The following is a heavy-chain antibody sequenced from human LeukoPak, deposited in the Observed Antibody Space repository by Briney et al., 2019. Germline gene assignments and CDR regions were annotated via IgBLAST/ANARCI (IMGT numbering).Heavy chain of an antibody. CDR3: AGDNTTGGWYEFDY. CDR2: ISIIGSTM. V-gene: IGHV3-11*01. J-gene: IGHJ4*02. D-gene: IGHD6-19*01. CDR1: GFTFSDYS. Sequence: GRSLRLSCAASGFTFSDYSISWISQAPGKGLEWVSYISIIGSTMCYADSVKGRFTISRDNAKTSLYLQMDSLRAEDTAVYYCAGDNTTGGWYEFDYWGQGTLVTVSS.